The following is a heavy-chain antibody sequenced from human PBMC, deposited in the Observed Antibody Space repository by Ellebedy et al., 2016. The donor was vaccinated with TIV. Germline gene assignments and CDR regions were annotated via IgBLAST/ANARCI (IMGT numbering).Heavy chain of an antibody. Sequence: SETLSLXXAVYGGSFSGYYWSWIRQPPGKGLEWIGEINHSGSTNYNPSLKSRVTISVDKSKNQFSLKLSSVTAADTAVYYCARVPADLPAANNGMDVWGQGTTVTVSS. CDR3: ARVPADLPAANNGMDV. J-gene: IGHJ6*02. D-gene: IGHD2-2*01. V-gene: IGHV4-34*01. CDR1: GGSFSGYY. CDR2: INHSGST.